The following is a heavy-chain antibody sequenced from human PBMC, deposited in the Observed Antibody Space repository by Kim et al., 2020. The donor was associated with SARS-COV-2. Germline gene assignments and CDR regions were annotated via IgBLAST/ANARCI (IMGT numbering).Heavy chain of an antibody. V-gene: IGHV4-59*01. CDR1: GGSISSYY. CDR2: IYYSGRT. J-gene: IGHJ4*02. Sequence: SETLSLTCTVSGGSISSYYWSWIRQPPGKGLEWIGSIYYSGRTNYNPSLESRVIISVDMSKSQFSLKVNSVTAADTAVYFCARDIQDTCGGVSCYSRFDSWGQGTLVTVSS. CDR3: ARDIQDTCGGVSCYSRFDS. D-gene: IGHD2-15*01.